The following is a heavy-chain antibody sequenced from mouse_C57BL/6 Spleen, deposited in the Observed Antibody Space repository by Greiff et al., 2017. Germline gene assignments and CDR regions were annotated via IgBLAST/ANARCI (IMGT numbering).Heavy chain of an antibody. CDR1: GYTFTNYW. CDR3: ARRMDYSNYGAMDY. Sequence: QVQLQQSGAEMVRPGTSVKMSCKASGYTFTNYWIGWAKQRPGHGLEWIGDIYPGGGYTNYNEKFKGKATLTADKSSSTAYMQFSSLTSEDSAIYYCARRMDYSNYGAMDYWGQGTSVTVSS. D-gene: IGHD2-5*01. CDR2: IYPGGGYT. V-gene: IGHV1-63*01. J-gene: IGHJ4*01.